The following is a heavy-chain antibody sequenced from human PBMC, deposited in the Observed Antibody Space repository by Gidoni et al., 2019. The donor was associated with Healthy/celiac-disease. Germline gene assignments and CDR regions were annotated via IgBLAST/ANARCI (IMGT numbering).Heavy chain of an antibody. CDR3: ARAYCGGDCYAYHYYYFGLDV. CDR2: INHSGST. D-gene: IGHD2-21*02. CDR1: DGSFSGYY. J-gene: IGHJ6*02. V-gene: IGHV4-34*01. Sequence: QVQLQQWGAGLLKPSETLSLTCAVYDGSFSGYYWSWIRQPPGKGLEWIGEINHSGSTTYNPSLKSRLTISVDTSKNHFSLKLSSVTAADTAVYYCARAYCGGDCYAYHYYYFGLDVWGQGTTVTVSS.